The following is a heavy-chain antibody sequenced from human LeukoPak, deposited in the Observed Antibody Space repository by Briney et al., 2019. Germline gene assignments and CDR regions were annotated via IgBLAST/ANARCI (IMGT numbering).Heavy chain of an antibody. V-gene: IGHV3-53*01. Sequence: GGSLRLSCAASGFTVSSNYMSWVRQAPGKGLEWVSVIYSGGSTYYADSAKGRFTISRDNSKNTLYLQMNSLRAEDTAVYYCARAPTEYYDFWSGYPPGMDVWGKGTTVTVSS. CDR3: ARAPTEYYDFWSGYPPGMDV. CDR2: IYSGGST. D-gene: IGHD3-3*01. CDR1: GFTVSSNY. J-gene: IGHJ6*04.